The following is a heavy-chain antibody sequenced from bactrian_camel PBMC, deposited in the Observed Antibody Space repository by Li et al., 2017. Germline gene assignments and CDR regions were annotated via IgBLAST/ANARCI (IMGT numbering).Heavy chain of an antibody. V-gene: IGHV3S25*01. CDR3: ATNSFYGGWPLFSS. Sequence: LVESGGGSVQVGGSLRLSCAASGFTLSNKWMDWVRQAPGKGLEWVSTIVSGGGTTYYSDSVKGRFTISRDNAKNTLYLQMNSLKTEDTAVYYCATNSFYGGWPLFSSWGQGTQVTVS. CDR1: GFTLSNKW. D-gene: IGHD3*01. CDR2: IVSGGGTT. J-gene: IGHJ6*01.